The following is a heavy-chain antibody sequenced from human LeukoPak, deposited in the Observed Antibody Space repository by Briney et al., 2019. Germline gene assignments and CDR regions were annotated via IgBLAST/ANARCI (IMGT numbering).Heavy chain of an antibody. CDR2: IIPIFGTA. Sequence: SVKVSCKASGGTFSSYAISWVRQAPGQGLEWMGGIIPIFGTANYAQKFQGRVTITADESTSTAYMELSSLRSEDTAVYYCARVLLGYCSSTSCPKAPRYYFDYWGQGTLVTVSS. V-gene: IGHV1-69*13. J-gene: IGHJ4*02. CDR3: ARVLLGYCSSTSCPKAPRYYFDY. D-gene: IGHD2-2*01. CDR1: GGTFSSYA.